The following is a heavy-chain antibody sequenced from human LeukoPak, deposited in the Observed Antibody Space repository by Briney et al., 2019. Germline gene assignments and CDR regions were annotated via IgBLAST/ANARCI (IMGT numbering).Heavy chain of an antibody. CDR2: IDPSGGST. CDR1: GYTFTSYY. CDR3: AREFMMSDY. J-gene: IGHJ4*02. D-gene: IGHD3-16*01. V-gene: IGHV1-46*01. Sequence: ASVKVSCKASGYTFTSYYMHWVRQAPGQGLEWMGIIDPSGGSTSYAQKFQGRVTMTRDTSTSTAYMELRRLRSDDTAVYHCAREFMMSDYWGQGTLVTVSS.